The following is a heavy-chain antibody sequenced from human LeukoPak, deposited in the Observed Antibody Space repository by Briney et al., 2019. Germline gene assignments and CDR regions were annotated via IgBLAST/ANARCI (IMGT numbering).Heavy chain of an antibody. Sequence: GGSLRLSCAASRFTFSTYWMSWVRQAPGKGLEWVANINLNGGEKYYADSVKGRFTISRDNAKNSVSLQMNSLRADDTAVYYCARDRPGGFFDYWGQGILVVVSS. V-gene: IGHV3-7*04. D-gene: IGHD6-25*01. CDR1: RFTFSTYW. CDR2: INLNGGEK. J-gene: IGHJ4*02. CDR3: ARDRPGGFFDY.